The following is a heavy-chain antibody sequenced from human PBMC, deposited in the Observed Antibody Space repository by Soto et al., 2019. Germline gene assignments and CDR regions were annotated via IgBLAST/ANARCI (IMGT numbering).Heavy chain of an antibody. D-gene: IGHD6-13*01. J-gene: IGHJ6*02. V-gene: IGHV3-30*18. CDR3: AKDHVSSSWYGYYYGMDV. CDR1: GFTFSSYG. Sequence: GSLRLSCAASGFTFSSYGMHWVRQAPGKGLEWVAVISYDGSNKYYADSVKGRFTISRDNSKNTLYLQMNSLRAEDTAVYYCAKDHVSSSWYGYYYGMDVWGQGTTVTVSS. CDR2: ISYDGSNK.